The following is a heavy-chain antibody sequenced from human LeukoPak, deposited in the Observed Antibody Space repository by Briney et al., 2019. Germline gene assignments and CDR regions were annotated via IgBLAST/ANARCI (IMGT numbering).Heavy chain of an antibody. CDR2: MNPNSGST. V-gene: IGHV1-8*02. CDR3: ALYYYDSSGYSDY. D-gene: IGHD3-22*01. CDR1: GYTFTSYG. J-gene: IGHJ4*02. Sequence: ASVKVSCKASGYTFTSYGISWVRQAPGQGLEWMGWMNPNSGSTGYAQKLQGRVTMTRNTSISTAYMELSSLRSEDTAVYYCALYYYDSSGYSDYWGQGTLVTVSS.